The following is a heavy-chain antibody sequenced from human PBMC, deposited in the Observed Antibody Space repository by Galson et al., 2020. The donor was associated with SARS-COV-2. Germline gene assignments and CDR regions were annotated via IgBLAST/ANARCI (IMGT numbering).Heavy chain of an antibody. J-gene: IGHJ6*04. CDR1: GDSVSSNTAA. V-gene: IGHV6-1*01. CDR3: ARGAKKQLVRGYDYYYGMDV. Sequence: SQTLSLTCAISGDSVSSNTAAWNCTRQSPTRGLEWLGRPYYSSKWYTDYAVSVKSRITINPDTSKNQFSLQLNSVTPEDTAVYDCARGAKKQLVRGYDYYYGMDVWGKGTTVTVSS. CDR2: PYYSSKWYT. D-gene: IGHD6-13*01.